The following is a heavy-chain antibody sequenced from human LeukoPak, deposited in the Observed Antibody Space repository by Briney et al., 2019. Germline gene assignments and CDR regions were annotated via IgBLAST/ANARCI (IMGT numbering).Heavy chain of an antibody. D-gene: IGHD6-13*01. V-gene: IGHV4-38-2*02. CDR3: ARDRDSSSCIALVLFDY. J-gene: IGHJ4*02. CDR2: IYHSGST. CDR1: GYSISSGYY. Sequence: SETLSLTCTVSGYSISSGYYWGWIRQPPGKGLEWIGSIYHSGSTYYNPSLKSRVTISVDTSKNQFSLKLSSVTDADTAVYYCARDRDSSSCIALVLFDYWGQGTLVTVSS.